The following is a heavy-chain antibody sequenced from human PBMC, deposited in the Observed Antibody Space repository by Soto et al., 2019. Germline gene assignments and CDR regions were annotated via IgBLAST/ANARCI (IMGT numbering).Heavy chain of an antibody. V-gene: IGHV1-69*13. CDR3: ARGGLRQGDSSSWDTIYYYYYCMDV. Sequence: SVKVSCKASGGTFSSYAISWVRQAPGQGLEWMGGIIPIFGTANYAQKFQGRVTITADESTSTAYMELSSLRSEDTAVYYCARGGLRQGDSSSWDTIYYYYYCMDVWGKGNTVTV. D-gene: IGHD6-13*01. J-gene: IGHJ6*03. CDR1: GGTFSSYA. CDR2: IIPIFGTA.